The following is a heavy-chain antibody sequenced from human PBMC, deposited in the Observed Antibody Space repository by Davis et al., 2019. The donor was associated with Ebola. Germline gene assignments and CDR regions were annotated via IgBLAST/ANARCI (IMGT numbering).Heavy chain of an antibody. D-gene: IGHD4-17*01. CDR3: ARQGQTVTSPFDY. Sequence: SETLSLTCNASGDSMNGYYRSWIRQAPGQGLEWIGYVYYSGTINYNPSLKSRVTISVDTSKNQFSLRLTSVTGADTTVYYCARQGQTVTSPFDYWGQGTLVTVSS. CDR1: GDSMNGYY. V-gene: IGHV4-59*08. CDR2: VYYSGTI. J-gene: IGHJ4*02.